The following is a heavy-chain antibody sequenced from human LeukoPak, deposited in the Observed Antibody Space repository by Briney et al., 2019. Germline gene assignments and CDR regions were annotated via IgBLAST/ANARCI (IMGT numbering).Heavy chain of an antibody. CDR1: GFTFSSYG. CDR2: INNVGSST. CDR3: AREVSGSSYFDY. Sequence: GGSLRLSCAASGFTFSSYGMHWVRQAPGKGLVWVSRINNVGSSTTYADSVKGRFTISRDNAKNTLYLQMNSLSAEDTAVYYCAREVSGSSYFDYWGQGTQVTVSS. D-gene: IGHD1-26*01. J-gene: IGHJ4*02. V-gene: IGHV3-74*01.